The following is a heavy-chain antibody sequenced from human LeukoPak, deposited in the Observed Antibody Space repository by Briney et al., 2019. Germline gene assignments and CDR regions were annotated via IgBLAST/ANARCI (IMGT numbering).Heavy chain of an antibody. CDR1: GGSISSYY. V-gene: IGHV4-59*05. D-gene: IGHD2-2*02. J-gene: IGHJ3*02. Sequence: SETLSLTCTVSGGSISSYYWSWIRQPAGKGLEWIGRIYYSGSTYYNPSLKSRVTISVDTSKNQFSLKLSSVTAADTAVYYCATPGVVVPAAINAFDIWGQGTMVTVSS. CDR2: IYYSGST. CDR3: ATPGVVVPAAINAFDI.